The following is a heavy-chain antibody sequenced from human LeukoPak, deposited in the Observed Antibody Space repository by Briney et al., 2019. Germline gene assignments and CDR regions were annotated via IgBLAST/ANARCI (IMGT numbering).Heavy chain of an antibody. V-gene: IGHV4-59*01. CDR1: GGSISSYY. D-gene: IGHD3-3*01. CDR2: IYYSGST. J-gene: IGHJ6*03. CDR3: ARDSEDDFWSGYHYMDV. Sequence: PSETLSLTRTVSGGSISSYYWSWLRQPPGKGLEWIGYIYYSGSTNYNPSLKSRVPISVDTSKNQFPLKLSSVIAADTAVYYCARDSEDDFWSGYHYMDVWGKGTTVTVSS.